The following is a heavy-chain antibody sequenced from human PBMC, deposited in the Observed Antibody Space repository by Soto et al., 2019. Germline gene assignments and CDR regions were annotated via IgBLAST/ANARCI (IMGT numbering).Heavy chain of an antibody. V-gene: IGHV4-30-2*01. CDR1: SGSTDSLY. D-gene: IGHD4-17*01. CDR2: IYHSGST. CDR3: ARSGDYADY. Sequence: PSETLSLTCTVSSGSTDSLYWSWIRQPPGKGLEWIGYIYHSGSTYYNPSLKSRVTISVDRSKNQFSLKLSSVTAADTAVYYCARSGDYADYWGQGTLVTVSS. J-gene: IGHJ4*02.